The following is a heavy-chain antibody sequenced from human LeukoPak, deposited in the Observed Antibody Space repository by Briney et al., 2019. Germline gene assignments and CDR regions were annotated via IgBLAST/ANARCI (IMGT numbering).Heavy chain of an antibody. J-gene: IGHJ4*02. Sequence: PGGSLRLSCAASGFTFSSYGMHWVRQAPGKGLEWVAFIRYDGSNKYYADSVKGRFTISRDNSKNTLYLQMNSLRAEDTAVYYCAKDGAVSAIPRYFDYWGQGTLVTVSS. V-gene: IGHV3-30*02. CDR3: AKDGAVSAIPRYFDY. CDR2: IRYDGSNK. D-gene: IGHD2-2*02. CDR1: GFTFSSYG.